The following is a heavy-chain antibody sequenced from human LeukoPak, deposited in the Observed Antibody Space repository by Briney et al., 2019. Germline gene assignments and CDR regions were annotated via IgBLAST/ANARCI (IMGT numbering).Heavy chain of an antibody. J-gene: IGHJ3*02. Sequence: PSETLSLTCTVSGGSISSYYWSWIRQPPGKGLEWIAYIDYRGSTTYNPSLKSRVTILVDTSRNQFSLKLSSVTAADTAVYYCARSRSGYSYDHAAFDIWGQGTMVTVSS. CDR1: GGSISSYY. V-gene: IGHV4-59*01. CDR2: IDYRGST. D-gene: IGHD5-18*01. CDR3: ARSRSGYSYDHAAFDI.